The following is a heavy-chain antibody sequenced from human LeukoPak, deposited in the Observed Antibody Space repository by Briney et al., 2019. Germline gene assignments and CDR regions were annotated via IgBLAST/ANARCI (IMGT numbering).Heavy chain of an antibody. Sequence: SETLSLTCTVSGGSISSSSYYWGWIRQPPGKGLEWIGSIYYSGSTYYNPSLKSRVTISVDTSKNQFSLKLSSVTAADTAVYYCARRFSGYDGGYVDYWGQGTLVTVSS. CDR2: IYYSGST. D-gene: IGHD5-12*01. V-gene: IGHV4-39*07. CDR1: GGSISSSSYY. CDR3: ARRFSGYDGGYVDY. J-gene: IGHJ4*02.